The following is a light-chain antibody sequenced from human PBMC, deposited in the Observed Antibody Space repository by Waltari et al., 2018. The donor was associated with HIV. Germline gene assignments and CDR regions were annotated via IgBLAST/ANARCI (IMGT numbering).Light chain of an antibody. J-gene: IGLJ2*01. CDR1: SSDVGGYNY. V-gene: IGLV2-8*01. CDR2: EVY. CDR3: SSYAGSNNLV. Sequence: QSALTQPPSASGSPGQSVTISCTGTSSDVGGYNYVSWYQQHPGKAPKLMIDEVYKRPSGVPYRVSGSKSGNTASLTVSGLQAEDEADYYCSSYAGSNNLVFGGGTKLTVL.